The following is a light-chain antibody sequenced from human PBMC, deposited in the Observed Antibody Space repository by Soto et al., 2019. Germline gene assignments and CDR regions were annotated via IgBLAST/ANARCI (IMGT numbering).Light chain of an antibody. Sequence: DIQMTQSPSSLSASVGDRVTITCQASQDISNYLNWYQQKPGKAPTLLIDDASNLETGVPSRFSGSGSGTDFTFTISSLQPEDIATYYCQQYDNLPLTFGGGTKVELK. J-gene: IGKJ4*01. CDR3: QQYDNLPLT. V-gene: IGKV1-33*01. CDR1: QDISNY. CDR2: DAS.